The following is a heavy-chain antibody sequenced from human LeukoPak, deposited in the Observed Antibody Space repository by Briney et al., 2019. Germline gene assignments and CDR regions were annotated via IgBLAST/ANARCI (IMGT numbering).Heavy chain of an antibody. D-gene: IGHD5-18*01. CDR3: AKATWIQPYAFDY. CDR1: GYTFTGYY. J-gene: IGHJ4*02. V-gene: IGHV1-2*02. Sequence: ASVKVSCKASGYTFTGYYMHWVRQAPGQGLEWMGWINPNSGGTNYAQKFQGRVTMTRDTSISTAYMELSRLRSDDTAVYYCAKATWIQPYAFDYWGQGTLVTVSS. CDR2: INPNSGGT.